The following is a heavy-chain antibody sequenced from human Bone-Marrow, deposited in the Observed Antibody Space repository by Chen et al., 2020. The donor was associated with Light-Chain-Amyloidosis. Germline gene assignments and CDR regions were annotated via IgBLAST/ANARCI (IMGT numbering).Heavy chain of an antibody. D-gene: IGHD2-8*01. CDR1: GFIFENYA. Sequence: EVQLVESGGGVAQPGGSLRLSCLVSGFIFENYAMHWVRQVPGKGLEWLCLISGDGGNTDYADSVKGRFTVSRDKSKNSLYLQMNSLRAEDTAFYYCAKDKPGVFANWGQGTLVTVSS. V-gene: IGHV3-43*02. J-gene: IGHJ4*02. CDR2: ISGDGGNT. CDR3: AKDKPGVFAN.